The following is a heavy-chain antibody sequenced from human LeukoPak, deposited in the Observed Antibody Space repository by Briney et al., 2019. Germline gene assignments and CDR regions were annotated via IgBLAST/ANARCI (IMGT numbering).Heavy chain of an antibody. D-gene: IGHD6-13*01. CDR3: ARGLPAAEN. Sequence: PSETLSLTCAVYGGSFSGYYWSWIRQPPGKGLEWIGEINHSGSTNYNPSLKSRVTISVDTSKNQFSLKLSSVTAADTAVYYCARGLPAAENWGKGTLVTVSS. J-gene: IGHJ4*02. CDR1: GGSFSGYY. V-gene: IGHV4-34*01. CDR2: INHSGST.